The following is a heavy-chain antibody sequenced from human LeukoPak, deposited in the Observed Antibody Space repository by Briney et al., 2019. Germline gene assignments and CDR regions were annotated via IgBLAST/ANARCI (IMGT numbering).Heavy chain of an antibody. D-gene: IGHD3-22*01. V-gene: IGHV4-59*01. Sequence: SETLSLTCTVSGGSISSYYWSWIRQPPGKGLEWIGYIYYSGSTNYNPSLKSRVTISVDTSKNQFSLKLSSVTAADTAVYYCARDRDSSGSYAFDIWGQGTMVTVSS. CDR3: ARDRDSSGSYAFDI. CDR2: IYYSGST. J-gene: IGHJ3*02. CDR1: GGSISSYY.